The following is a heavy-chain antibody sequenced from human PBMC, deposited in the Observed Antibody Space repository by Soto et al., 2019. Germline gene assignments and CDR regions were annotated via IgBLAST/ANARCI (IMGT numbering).Heavy chain of an antibody. D-gene: IGHD6-19*01. Sequence: LSLTCAVSGYSISSGYYWGWIRQPPGKGLEWIGSIYHSGSTYYNPSLKSRVTISVDTSKNQFSLKLSSVTAADTAVYYCARDLGKYSSGLLSGDLDYWGQGTLVTAPQ. CDR3: ARDLGKYSSGLLSGDLDY. J-gene: IGHJ4*02. V-gene: IGHV4-38-2*02. CDR2: IYHSGST. CDR1: GYSISSGYY.